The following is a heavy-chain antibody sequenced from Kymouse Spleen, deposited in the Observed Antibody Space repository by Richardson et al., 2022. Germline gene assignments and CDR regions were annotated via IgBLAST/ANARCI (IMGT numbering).Heavy chain of an antibody. CDR3: ARRKYSSSSGFDY. D-gene: IGHD6-6*01. CDR2: INHSGST. Sequence: QVQLQQWGAGLLKPSETLSLTCAVYGGSFSGYYWSWIRQPPGKGLEWIGEINHSGSTNYNPSLKSRVTISVDTSKNQFSLKLSSVTAADTAVYYCARRKYSSSSGFDYWGQGTLVTVSS. J-gene: IGHJ4*02. CDR1: GGSFSGYY. V-gene: IGHV4-34*01.